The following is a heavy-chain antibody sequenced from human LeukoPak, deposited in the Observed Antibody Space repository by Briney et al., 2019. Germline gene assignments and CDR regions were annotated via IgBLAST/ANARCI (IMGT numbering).Heavy chain of an antibody. Sequence: PGGSLRLSCAASGFTFDDYAMHWVRQAPGKGLEWVSLISGDGGSTYYADSVKGRFTISRDNSKNSLYLQMNSLRTEDTALYYCAKDGGLLATIAFDYWGQGTLVTVSS. CDR2: ISGDGGST. D-gene: IGHD5-12*01. CDR3: AKDGGLLATIAFDY. CDR1: GFTFDDYA. V-gene: IGHV3-43*02. J-gene: IGHJ4*02.